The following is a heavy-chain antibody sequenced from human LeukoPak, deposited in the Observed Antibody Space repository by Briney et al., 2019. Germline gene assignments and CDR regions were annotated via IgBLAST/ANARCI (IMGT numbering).Heavy chain of an antibody. CDR2: ISSNGGST. Sequence: GGSLRLSCAASGFTFSSYAMHWVRQAPGKGLEYVSAISSNGGSTYYANSVKGRFTISRDDSKNTLYLQMGSLRAEDMAVYYCARGLSYVDRDYGDYEGGVGAFDIWGQGTMVTVSS. CDR3: ARGLSYVDRDYGDYEGGVGAFDI. D-gene: IGHD4-17*01. J-gene: IGHJ3*02. CDR1: GFTFSSYA. V-gene: IGHV3-64*01.